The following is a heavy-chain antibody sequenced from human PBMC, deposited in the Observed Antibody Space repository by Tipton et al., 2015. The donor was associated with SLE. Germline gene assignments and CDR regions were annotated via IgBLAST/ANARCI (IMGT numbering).Heavy chain of an antibody. Sequence: SLRLSCAASGFTFSSYWMSWVRQAPGKGLEWVASIKQDGTEKYYVDSVKGRFTISRDNAKNSLYLQMNSLRAEDTAVYYCARGDIVATIGGDYFDYWGQGTLVTVSS. D-gene: IGHD5-12*01. J-gene: IGHJ4*02. CDR3: ARGDIVATIGGDYFDY. CDR1: GFTFSSYW. CDR2: IKQDGTEK. V-gene: IGHV3-7*01.